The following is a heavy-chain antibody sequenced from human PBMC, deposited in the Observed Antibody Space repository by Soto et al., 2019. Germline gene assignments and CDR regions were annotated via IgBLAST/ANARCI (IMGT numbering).Heavy chain of an antibody. CDR2: ISGGGERT. J-gene: IGHJ6*02. Sequence: EVQLVESGGGLIQPGGSLRLSCAASGFTVSSNYMSWVRQAPGKGLEWVSSISGGGERTYHADSVKGRFTISRDNSKNTLYLQMNSLGAEDTAAYYCAKDVGYSYGYISRGMDVWGQGTTVTVSS. D-gene: IGHD5-18*01. CDR3: AKDVGYSYGYISRGMDV. V-gene: IGHV3-53*01. CDR1: GFTVSSNY.